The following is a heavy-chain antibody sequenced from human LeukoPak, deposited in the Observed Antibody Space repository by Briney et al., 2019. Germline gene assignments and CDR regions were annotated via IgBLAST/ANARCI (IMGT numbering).Heavy chain of an antibody. CDR1: GVSIASGAYS. J-gene: IGHJ3*02. V-gene: IGHV4-30-2*01. Sequence: PSETLSLTCAVSGVSIASGAYSWGWIRQPPGKGLEWIGYIYHSGRTYYSPSLKSRVTISVDRSKNQVSLKLSSVTAADTAVYYCARVDLGRSGYYNAFDIWGQGTMVTVSS. CDR3: ARVDLGRSGYYNAFDI. CDR2: IYHSGRT. D-gene: IGHD3-22*01.